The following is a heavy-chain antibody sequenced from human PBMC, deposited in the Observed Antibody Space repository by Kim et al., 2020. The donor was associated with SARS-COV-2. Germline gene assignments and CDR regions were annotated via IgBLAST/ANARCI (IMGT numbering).Heavy chain of an antibody. J-gene: IGHJ4*02. D-gene: IGHD5-12*01. Sequence: SYADSVKGRFTISRDTAKNTLYRQMNSLGAEDTAVYYCARVYSGYANLDYWGQGTLVTVSS. V-gene: IGHV3-74*01. CDR3: ARVYSGYANLDY.